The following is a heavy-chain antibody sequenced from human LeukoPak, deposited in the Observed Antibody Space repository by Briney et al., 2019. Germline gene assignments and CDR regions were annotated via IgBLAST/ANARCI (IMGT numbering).Heavy chain of an antibody. J-gene: IGHJ4*02. V-gene: IGHV1-69*13. CDR2: IIPIFGTA. Sequence: SVKVSCKASGGTFSSYAISWVRQAPGQGLEWMGGIIPIFGTANYAQKFQGRVTITADESTSTAYMELSSLRSEDTAVYYCARDAAPYYDSSGGGYWGQGTLVTVSS. CDR1: GGTFSSYA. D-gene: IGHD3-22*01. CDR3: ARDAAPYYDSSGGGY.